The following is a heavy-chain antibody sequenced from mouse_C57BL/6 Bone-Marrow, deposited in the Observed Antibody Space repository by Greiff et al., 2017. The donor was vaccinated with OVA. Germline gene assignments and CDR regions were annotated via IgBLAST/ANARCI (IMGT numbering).Heavy chain of an antibody. J-gene: IGHJ3*01. CDR3: AKGGYDYDGDPWFAY. V-gene: IGHV1-54*01. Sequence: VQLQQSGAELVRPGTSVKVSCKASGYAFTNYLIEWVKQRPGQGLEWIGVINPGSGGTNYNEKFKGKATLTADKSSSTAYMQLSSLTSEDSAVXFGAKGGYDYDGDPWFAYWGQGTLVTVSA. D-gene: IGHD2-4*01. CDR2: INPGSGGT. CDR1: GYAFTNYL.